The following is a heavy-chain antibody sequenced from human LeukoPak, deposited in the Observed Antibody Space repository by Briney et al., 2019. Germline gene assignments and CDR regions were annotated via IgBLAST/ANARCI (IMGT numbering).Heavy chain of an antibody. J-gene: IGHJ4*02. D-gene: IGHD6-6*01. CDR3: ARVGGGYSSSSGRDY. CDR1: GYTFTNYY. V-gene: IGHV1-46*03. Sequence: ASVKVSCKASGYTFTNYYMHWMRQAPGQGLEWTGIIDPSNGRTSYAQKFQGRVTVTSDTSTNTVFMDLSSLRSDDTAVYYCARVGGGYSSSSGRDYWGQGTLVTVSS. CDR2: IDPSNGRT.